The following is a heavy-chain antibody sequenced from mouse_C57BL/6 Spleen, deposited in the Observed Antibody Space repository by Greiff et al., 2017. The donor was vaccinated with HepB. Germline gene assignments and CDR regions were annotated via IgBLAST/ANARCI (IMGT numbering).Heavy chain of an antibody. J-gene: IGHJ2*01. Sequence: EVQLQQSGPELVKPGASVKMSCKASGYTFTDYNMHWVKQSHGKSLEWIGYINPNKGGTSYNQKFKGKATLTVNKSSSTADMARRSMTSEEYAVYYWAREEGWGLRRGCDYWGQGTTLTVSS. CDR2: INPNKGGT. CDR1: GYTFTDYN. CDR3: AREEGWGLRRGCDY. V-gene: IGHV1-22*01. D-gene: IGHD2-4*01.